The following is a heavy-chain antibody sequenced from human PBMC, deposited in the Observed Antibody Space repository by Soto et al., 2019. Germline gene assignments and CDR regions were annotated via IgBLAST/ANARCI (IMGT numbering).Heavy chain of an antibody. CDR3: AKDSSDFWSGYYSTLFDY. J-gene: IGHJ4*02. D-gene: IGHD3-3*01. CDR2: ISGSGGST. Sequence: EVQLLESGGGLVQPGGSLRLSCAASGFTFSSYAMSWVRQAPGKGLEWVSAISGSGGSTYYADSVKGRFTISRDNSKNTRYLQMNSLRAEDTAVYYCAKDSSDFWSGYYSTLFDYWGQGTLVTVSS. V-gene: IGHV3-23*01. CDR1: GFTFSSYA.